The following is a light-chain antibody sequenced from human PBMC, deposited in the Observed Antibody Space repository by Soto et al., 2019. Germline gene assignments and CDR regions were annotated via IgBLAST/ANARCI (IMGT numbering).Light chain of an antibody. CDR3: SSYTSSSTVV. CDR2: EVS. Sequence: QSVLTQPASVSGSPGQSITISCTGTSSDVGGYNYVSWYQQHPGKAPKLMIYEVSNRTSGVSNRFSGCKSGNTASLTISGLEAEDEADYYCSSYTSSSTVVFGGGTKLTV. V-gene: IGLV2-14*01. J-gene: IGLJ2*01. CDR1: SSDVGGYNY.